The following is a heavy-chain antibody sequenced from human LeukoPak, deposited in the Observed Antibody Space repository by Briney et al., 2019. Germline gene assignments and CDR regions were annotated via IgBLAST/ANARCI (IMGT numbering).Heavy chain of an antibody. CDR3: ARQRVQLRFLYYYYMDV. CDR1: GGTFSSYA. V-gene: IGHV1-69*05. J-gene: IGHJ6*03. D-gene: IGHD3-3*01. CDR2: IIPIFGTA. Sequence: ASVKVSCKASGGTFSSYAISWVRQAPGQGLEWMEGIIPIFGTANYAQKFQGRVTITTDESTSTAYMELSSLRSEDTAVYYCARQRVQLRFLYYYYMDVWGKGTTVTVSS.